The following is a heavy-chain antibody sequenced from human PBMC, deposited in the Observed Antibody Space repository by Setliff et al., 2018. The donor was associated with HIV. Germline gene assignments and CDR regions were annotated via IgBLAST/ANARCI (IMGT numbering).Heavy chain of an antibody. CDR2: MIYGGDT. Sequence: SETLSLTCTVSGGSISSNPYYWGWIRQAPGKGLEWIASMIYGGDTWYNPSLKSRVTIYVDTANNEISLRLSSVTAEDTAVYRCARPHSGRGGGAWFDPWGQGIQVTVSS. CDR1: GGSISSNPYY. J-gene: IGHJ5*02. CDR3: ARPHSGRGGGAWFDP. D-gene: IGHD6-19*01. V-gene: IGHV4-39*01.